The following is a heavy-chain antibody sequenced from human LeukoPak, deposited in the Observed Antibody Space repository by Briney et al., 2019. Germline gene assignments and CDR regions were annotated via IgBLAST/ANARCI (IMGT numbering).Heavy chain of an antibody. CDR1: GGTFSSYA. CDR3: ARGGYYYDSSAALGDY. Sequence: ASVKVSCKASGGTFSSYAISWVRQAPGQGLEWMGRIIPIPGIANYAQKFQGRVTITADKSTSTAYMELSSLRSEDTAVYYCARGGYYYDSSAALGDYWGQGTLVTVSS. CDR2: IIPIPGIA. D-gene: IGHD3-22*01. J-gene: IGHJ4*02. V-gene: IGHV1-69*04.